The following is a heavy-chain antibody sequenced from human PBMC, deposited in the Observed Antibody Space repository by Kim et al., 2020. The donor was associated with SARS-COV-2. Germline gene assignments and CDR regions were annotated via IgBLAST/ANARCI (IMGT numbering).Heavy chain of an antibody. D-gene: IGHD6-13*01. Sequence: GGSLRLSCAASGFTFSSYGMHWVRQAPGKGLEWVAVIWYDGSNKYYADSVKGRFTISRDNSKNTLYLQMNSLRAEDTAVYYCARDDMASPGYSSSWSFDYWGQGTLVTVSS. CDR1: GFTFSSYG. J-gene: IGHJ4*02. CDR3: ARDDMASPGYSSSWSFDY. V-gene: IGHV3-33*01. CDR2: IWYDGSNK.